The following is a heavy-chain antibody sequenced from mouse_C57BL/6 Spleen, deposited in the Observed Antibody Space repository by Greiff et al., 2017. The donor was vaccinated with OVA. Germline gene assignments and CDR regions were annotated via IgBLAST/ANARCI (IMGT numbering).Heavy chain of an antibody. Sequence: VQLQQSGPELVKPGASVKISCKASGYAFSSSWMNWVKQRPGKGLAWIGAIDPETGGTAYNQKFKGKAILTADKSSSTAYMELRSLTSEDSAVYYCTRRGISEFAYWGQGTLVTVSA. CDR1: GYAFSSSW. CDR3: TRRGISEFAY. CDR2: IDPETGGT. J-gene: IGHJ3*01. V-gene: IGHV1-82*01.